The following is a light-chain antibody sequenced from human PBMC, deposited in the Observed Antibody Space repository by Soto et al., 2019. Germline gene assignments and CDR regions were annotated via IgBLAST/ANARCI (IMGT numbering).Light chain of an antibody. CDR3: QQYNKWPRT. Sequence: EIVMTQSPATLSVSPGERATLFCRAGQSVSSDLGWYQQKPGQPPRLLIYGASTRASGIPARFSGSGSRTEFTLTISSLQSEDFAVYYCQQYNKWPRTFGQGTKVDIK. CDR1: QSVSSD. V-gene: IGKV3-15*01. J-gene: IGKJ1*01. CDR2: GAS.